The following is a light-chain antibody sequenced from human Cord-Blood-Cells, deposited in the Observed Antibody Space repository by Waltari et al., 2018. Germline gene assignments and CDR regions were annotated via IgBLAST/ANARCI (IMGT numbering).Light chain of an antibody. J-gene: IGKJ4*01. V-gene: IGKV1-9*01. CDR1: QGSSSY. Sequence: DIQLTQSPSSLSASVGDRVTITCRASQGSSSYLDWYPQQPGKAPNLLFYAESTLQSGVPSRFSGSGSGTEFTLTISSLQPEDLATDYCQQLNSYPLTFGGGTKVEIK. CDR3: QQLNSYPLT. CDR2: AES.